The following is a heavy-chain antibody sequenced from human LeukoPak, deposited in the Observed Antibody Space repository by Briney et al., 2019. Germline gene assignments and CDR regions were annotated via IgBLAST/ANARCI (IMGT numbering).Heavy chain of an antibody. CDR1: GFTVSSNY. J-gene: IGHJ4*02. V-gene: IGHV3-23*01. CDR2: ISGSGGST. D-gene: IGHD3-9*01. CDR3: ANLLTGSFI. Sequence: GESLRLSCAASGFTVSSNYMSWVRQAPGKGLEWVSAISGSGGSTYYADSVKGRFTISRDNSKNTLYLQMNSLRAEDTAVYYCANLLTGSFIGGQGTLVTVSS.